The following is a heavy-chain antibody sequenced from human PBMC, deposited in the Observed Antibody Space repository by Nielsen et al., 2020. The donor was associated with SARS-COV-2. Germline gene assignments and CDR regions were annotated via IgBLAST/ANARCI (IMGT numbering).Heavy chain of an antibody. V-gene: IGHV4-59*01. Sequence: SETLSLTCTVSGGSISSYYWSWIRQPPGKGLEWIGYIYYSGSTNYNPSLKSRVTISVDMSKNQFSLKLSSVTAADTAVYYCARGSGDYGESIDYWGQGTLVTVSS. CDR1: GGSISSYY. CDR3: ARGSGDYGESIDY. D-gene: IGHD4-17*01. CDR2: IYYSGST. J-gene: IGHJ4*02.